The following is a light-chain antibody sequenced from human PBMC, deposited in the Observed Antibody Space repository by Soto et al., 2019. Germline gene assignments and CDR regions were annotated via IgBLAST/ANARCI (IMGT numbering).Light chain of an antibody. CDR3: SSYRSDTTYV. Sequence: QSALTQPASVSGSPGQSITISCTGTSSDVGGSKYVSWYQQYPGKVPKLLINKVNNWPSGVSNRFSGSKSGNTASLTISGLLAEDEADYYCSSYRSDTTYVFGTGTKVTVL. V-gene: IGLV2-14*01. J-gene: IGLJ1*01. CDR2: KVN. CDR1: SSDVGGSKY.